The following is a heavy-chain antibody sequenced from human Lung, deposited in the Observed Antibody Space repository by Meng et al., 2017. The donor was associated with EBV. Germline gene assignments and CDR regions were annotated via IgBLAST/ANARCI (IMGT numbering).Heavy chain of an antibody. J-gene: IGHJ5*02. Sequence: HVELGRAGAELKKPGASVKVSCEAYGYTFSRYSMHWVRQAPGQGLEWMGWINTDTGKPTYDQGFTGRVVFSLDTSVRTAYLQISSLKAEDTAVYYCARDRGSSGWSNWFDPWGQGTLVTVSS. D-gene: IGHD6-13*01. V-gene: IGHV7-4-1*02. CDR1: GYTFSRYS. CDR2: INTDTGKP. CDR3: ARDRGSSGWSNWFDP.